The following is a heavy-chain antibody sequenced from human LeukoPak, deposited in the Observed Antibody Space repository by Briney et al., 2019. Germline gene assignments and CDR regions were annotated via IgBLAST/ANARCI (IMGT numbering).Heavy chain of an antibody. V-gene: IGHV3-20*04. CDR3: AGGDRNGWYFDY. CDR1: GFRFDDHG. Sequence: PGGSLRLSCVASGFRFDDHGMSWVRQAPGKGLEWVSGINWNGGSTGYADSVKGRFTISRDNAKNSLYLQMNSLRAEDTALYYCAGGDRNGWYFDYWGQGILVTVSS. D-gene: IGHD6-19*01. CDR2: INWNGGST. J-gene: IGHJ4*02.